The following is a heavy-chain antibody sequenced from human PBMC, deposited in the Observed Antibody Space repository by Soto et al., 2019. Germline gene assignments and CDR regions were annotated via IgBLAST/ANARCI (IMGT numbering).Heavy chain of an antibody. J-gene: IGHJ4*02. Sequence: PGGSLRLSCVASGLTFSNYWMTWVRQTPGKGLEWVANIDQDESRKNYVDSVKGRFIISRDNSRNSVYLQMNSLTADDTGIYYCATDILIRDYWVQGTRVTVSS. CDR3: ATDILIRDY. CDR1: GLTFSNYW. CDR2: IDQDESRK. V-gene: IGHV3-7*03. D-gene: IGHD2-21*01.